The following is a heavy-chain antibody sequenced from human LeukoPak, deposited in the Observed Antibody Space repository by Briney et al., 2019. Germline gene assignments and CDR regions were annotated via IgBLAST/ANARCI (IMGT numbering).Heavy chain of an antibody. Sequence: ASVKVSCKASGYTFTNYAVHWVRQAPGQRLEWMGWINAGNGKTNYSQRFQGRVTLTRDTSASTVYTELRSLRSEDTAVYYCARGYYDLLTGHVVTYYFNYWGQGTLVTVSS. J-gene: IGHJ4*02. D-gene: IGHD3-9*01. CDR1: GYTFTNYA. CDR3: ARGYYDLLTGHVVTYYFNY. CDR2: INAGNGKT. V-gene: IGHV1-3*01.